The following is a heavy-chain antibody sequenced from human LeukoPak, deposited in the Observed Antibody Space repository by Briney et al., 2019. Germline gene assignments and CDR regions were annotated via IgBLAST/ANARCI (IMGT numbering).Heavy chain of an antibody. J-gene: IGHJ5*02. V-gene: IGHV3-74*01. Sequence: PGGSLRLSCAASGFTFSSYWMHWVRQAPGKGLVWVSRINTDGSSTSYADSVKGRFTISRDNAKNMLYLQMNSLRAEDTAVYYCARPYYDFWSGYPKEYNWFDPWGQGTLVTVSS. CDR3: ARPYYDFWSGYPKEYNWFDP. D-gene: IGHD3-3*01. CDR2: INTDGSST. CDR1: GFTFSSYW.